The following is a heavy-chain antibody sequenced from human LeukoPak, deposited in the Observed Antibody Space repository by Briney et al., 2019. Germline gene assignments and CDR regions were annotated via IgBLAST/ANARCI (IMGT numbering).Heavy chain of an antibody. D-gene: IGHD3-3*01. CDR1: GFSISNYY. CDR2: LYYTGSS. CDR3: ASHGDWGRLLLNWYFDL. V-gene: IGHV4-39*01. J-gene: IGHJ2*01. Sequence: PSEPLPLTCTVSGFSISNYYLRWIRQPPGKGLEWLASLYYTGSSYYNPSLKSPVTISVENSKNQFSLQMNSVTAAHTAVYYGASHGDWGRLLLNWYFDLYGRGTLFIVSS.